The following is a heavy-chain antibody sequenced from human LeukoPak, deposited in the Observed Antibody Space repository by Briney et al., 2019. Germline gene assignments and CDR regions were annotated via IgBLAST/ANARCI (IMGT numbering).Heavy chain of an antibody. V-gene: IGHV3-7*01. J-gene: IGHJ4*02. CDR2: IKQDGSDK. CDR1: GFTFSSHW. CDR3: ARYGCTGGSSFDY. D-gene: IGHD2-15*01. Sequence: GGSLRLSCAASGFTFSSHWMSWVRQAPLKGLEWVANIKQDGSDKYYVDSVKGRFTISKDNAKNSLYLQMNSLRADDTAVYYCARYGCTGGSSFDYWGQGTLVTVSS.